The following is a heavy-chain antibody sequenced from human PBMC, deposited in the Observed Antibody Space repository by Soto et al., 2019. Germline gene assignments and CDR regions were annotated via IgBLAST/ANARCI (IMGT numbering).Heavy chain of an antibody. CDR3: ARANLKYSSSPYYFDY. D-gene: IGHD6-6*01. Sequence: QVQLQESGPGLVKPSETLSLTCTVSGGSISSYYWSWIRQPPGKGLEWIGYIYYSGSPNYNPSLKSRVTISVDTSKNQFSLKLSSVTAADTAVYYCARANLKYSSSPYYFDYWGQGTLVTVSS. J-gene: IGHJ4*02. CDR1: GGSISSYY. V-gene: IGHV4-59*01. CDR2: IYYSGSP.